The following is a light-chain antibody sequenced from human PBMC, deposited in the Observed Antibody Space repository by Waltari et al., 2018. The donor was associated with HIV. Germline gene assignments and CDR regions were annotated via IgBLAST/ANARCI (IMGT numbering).Light chain of an antibody. CDR1: SSTIANNY. Sequence: QSVLTQPPAVSAAPGQTVTISCSGRSSTIANNYVSWYQQLPGTAPKLLIYDNNRRSSGIPDRFSGSKSGTSATLAIAGLQTGDEADYYCGTWDTSLSAGVFGGGTKVTVL. CDR2: DNN. V-gene: IGLV1-51*01. CDR3: GTWDTSLSAGV. J-gene: IGLJ2*01.